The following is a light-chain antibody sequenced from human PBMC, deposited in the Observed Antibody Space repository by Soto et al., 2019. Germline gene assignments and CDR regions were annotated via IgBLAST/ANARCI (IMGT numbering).Light chain of an antibody. V-gene: IGLV1-40*01. Sequence: QSVLTQPPSVSGAPGQRVTISCTGSSSNIGADYVVHWYQQLPGTAPKLLIYGNSNRPSGVPDRFSGSKSGTSASLAITGLQAEDEADYYCQSYDSILSAVVFGGGTKLTVL. CDR2: GNS. J-gene: IGLJ3*02. CDR3: QSYDSILSAVV. CDR1: SSNIGADYV.